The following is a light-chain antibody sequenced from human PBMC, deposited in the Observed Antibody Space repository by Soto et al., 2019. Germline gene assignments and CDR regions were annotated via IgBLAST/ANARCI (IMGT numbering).Light chain of an antibody. V-gene: IGKV3-11*01. Sequence: EIVLTQSPVTLSVSPGERATLSCRASQSVGNLLAWYQQRHGQAPRLLMYDVVNRATGIPARFSGSGSGTDFTLTISSLETEDSAVYYCQKSGSFGQGTKLEIK. CDR2: DVV. J-gene: IGKJ2*01. CDR3: QKSGS. CDR1: QSVGNL.